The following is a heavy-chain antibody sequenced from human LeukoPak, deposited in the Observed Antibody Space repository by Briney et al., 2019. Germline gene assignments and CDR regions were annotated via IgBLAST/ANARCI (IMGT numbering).Heavy chain of an antibody. CDR1: GFTVSSYY. Sequence: GGSLRLSCAASGFTVSSYYMSWVRQAPGKGLEWVAAISGIGGSTYYAHTVKGRFTISRDNSKNTLYLQMNSLRAEDTAVYYCAKGFLGYCSGGSCYSDYWGQGTLVTVSS. CDR3: AKGFLGYCSGGSCYSDY. J-gene: IGHJ4*02. D-gene: IGHD2-15*01. CDR2: ISGIGGST. V-gene: IGHV3-23*01.